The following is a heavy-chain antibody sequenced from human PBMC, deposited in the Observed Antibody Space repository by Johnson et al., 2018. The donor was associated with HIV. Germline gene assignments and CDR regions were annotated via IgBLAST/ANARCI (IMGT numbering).Heavy chain of an antibody. Sequence: VQLVESGGGLVQPGGSLRLSCAASGFTFTTYAMSWVRQAPGKGLEWVSAITGSGGSTYYADSVKGRFTISRDNSKKTLYLQMNSLRAEDTAVYYCARGLGGAFSMWGQGTMVTVS. CDR1: GFTFTTYA. CDR2: ITGSGGST. CDR3: ARGLGGAFSM. V-gene: IGHV3-23*04. J-gene: IGHJ3*02. D-gene: IGHD2-15*01.